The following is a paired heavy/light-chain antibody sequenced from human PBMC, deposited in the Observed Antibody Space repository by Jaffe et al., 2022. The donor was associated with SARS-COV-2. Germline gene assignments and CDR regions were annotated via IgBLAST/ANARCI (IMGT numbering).Light chain of an antibody. V-gene: IGKV2-28*01. J-gene: IGKJ1*01. Sequence: DIVMTQSPLSLPVTPGEPASISCTSSQSLLYSNAYNYLDWYLQKPGQSPRLLIYLGSNRASGVPDRFSGSGSGTDFTLRISRVEAEDVGVYYCMQALQTPWTFGQGTKVEIK. CDR1: QSLLYSNAYNY. CDR2: LGS. CDR3: MQALQTPWT.
Heavy chain of an antibody. Sequence: EVQLVQSGAEVKKPGESLKISCKGSGYSFTNYWIGWVRQMPGKGLEWMGIIYPGDSHIKYSPSFQGQVTISADKSISTAYLQWSSLKASDTAIYYCARRTSCSGGNCYGFYYWGQGTLVTVSS. CDR2: IYPGDSHI. J-gene: IGHJ4*02. D-gene: IGHD2-15*01. CDR1: GYSFTNYW. CDR3: ARRTSCSGGNCYGFYY. V-gene: IGHV5-51*01.